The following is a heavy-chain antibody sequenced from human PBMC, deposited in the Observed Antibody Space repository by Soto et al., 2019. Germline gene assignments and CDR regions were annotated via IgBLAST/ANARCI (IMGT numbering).Heavy chain of an antibody. J-gene: IGHJ4*02. CDR3: VTYYDFWSGYY. D-gene: IGHD3-3*01. CDR2: IYSGGST. Sequence: GGSLRLSCAASGFTVSSNYMSWVRQAPGKGLEWVSVIYSGGSTYYADSVKGRFTISRDNSKNTLYLQMNSLRAEDTAVYYCVTYYDFWSGYYWGQGTLVTVSS. V-gene: IGHV3-66*01. CDR1: GFTVSSNY.